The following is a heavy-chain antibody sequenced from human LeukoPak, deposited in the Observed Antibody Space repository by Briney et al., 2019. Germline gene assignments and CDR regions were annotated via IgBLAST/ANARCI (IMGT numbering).Heavy chain of an antibody. Sequence: ASVKVSCKSCGGTFSSYAISWVRQAPGQGLEWMGGIIPIFGTANYAQKFQGRDTITADESTSTAYMELSSLRSEDTAVYYCASSSGYDHGYWGQGTLVTVSS. J-gene: IGHJ4*02. D-gene: IGHD5-12*01. CDR1: GGTFSSYA. CDR3: ASSSGYDHGY. CDR2: IIPIFGTA. V-gene: IGHV1-69*13.